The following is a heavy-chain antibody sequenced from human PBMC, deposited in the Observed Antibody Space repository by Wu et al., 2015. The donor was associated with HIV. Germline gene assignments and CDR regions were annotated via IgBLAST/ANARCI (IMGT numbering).Heavy chain of an antibody. V-gene: IGHV1-8*01. CDR2: MNPNSGNT. CDR1: GYTFTSYD. J-gene: IGHJ4*02. Sequence: QVQLVQSGAEVKKPGASVKVSCKASGYTFTSYDINWVRQATGQGLEWMGWMNPNSGNTGYAQKFQGRVTMTRNTSISTAYMELGSLRSEDTAVYYCARGTRTIAAAGRGNRYYFDYWGQGTLVTVSS. CDR3: ARGTRTIAAAGRGNRYYFDY. D-gene: IGHD6-13*01.